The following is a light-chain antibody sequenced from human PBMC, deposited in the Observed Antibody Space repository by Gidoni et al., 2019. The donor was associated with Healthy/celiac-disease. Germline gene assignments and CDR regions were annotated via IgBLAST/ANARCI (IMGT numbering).Light chain of an antibody. Sequence: SVLTQPPSASGTPGQRVTISCSGSSSHIGSTTVNWYQQLPGTAPNLLIYSNNQRPSGVPDRFSGSKSGTSASLAIGGLQSEDEADYYCAAWDDSLNGPVFGGGTKLTVL. V-gene: IGLV1-44*01. CDR3: AAWDDSLNGPV. CDR2: SNN. CDR1: SSHIGSTT. J-gene: IGLJ3*02.